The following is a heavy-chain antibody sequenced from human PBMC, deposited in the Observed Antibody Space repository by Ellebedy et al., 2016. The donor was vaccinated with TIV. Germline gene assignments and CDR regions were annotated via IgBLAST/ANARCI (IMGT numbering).Heavy chain of an antibody. Sequence: SETLSLXXTVSGYSISSGYSWGWIRQPPGKGLEWIGSIYHSGSTYYNPSLKSRVTISVDTSKNQFSLKLSSVTAADTAVYYCARVSQLVPYYFDYWGQGTLVTVSS. J-gene: IGHJ4*02. CDR2: IYHSGST. D-gene: IGHD6-6*01. V-gene: IGHV4-38-2*02. CDR1: GYSISSGYS. CDR3: ARVSQLVPYYFDY.